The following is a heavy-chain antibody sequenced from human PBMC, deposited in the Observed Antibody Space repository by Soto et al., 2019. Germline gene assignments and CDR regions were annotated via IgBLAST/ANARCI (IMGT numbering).Heavy chain of an antibody. V-gene: IGHV2-26*01. J-gene: IGHJ6*03. CDR2: IFSNDEK. CDR1: GFSLSNARMG. CDR3: ARISHYDFWSGYYGPHYYYYYMDV. Sequence: QVTLKESGPVLVKPTETLTLTCTVSGFSLSNARMGVSWIRQPPGKALEWLAHIFSNDEKSYSTSLKSRLTISKDTSKSQVVLTMTNMDPVDTATYYCARISHYDFWSGYYGPHYYYYYMDVWGKGTTVTVSS. D-gene: IGHD3-3*01.